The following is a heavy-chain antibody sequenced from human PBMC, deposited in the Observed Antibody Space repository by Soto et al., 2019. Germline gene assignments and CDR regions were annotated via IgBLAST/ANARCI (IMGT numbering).Heavy chain of an antibody. CDR2: IYPPGST. Sequence: PGGSLRLSCAASGFTVSRSYMSWVRQAPGKGLGWVSSIYPPGSTYYDDSVKGRFTISRDNSKNTVYLQLNSLRVEDKAVYYCARGLVGSTTAFDYWGQGSLVTVSS. D-gene: IGHD1-26*01. CDR1: GFTVSRSY. J-gene: IGHJ4*02. CDR3: ARGLVGSTTAFDY. V-gene: IGHV3-53*01.